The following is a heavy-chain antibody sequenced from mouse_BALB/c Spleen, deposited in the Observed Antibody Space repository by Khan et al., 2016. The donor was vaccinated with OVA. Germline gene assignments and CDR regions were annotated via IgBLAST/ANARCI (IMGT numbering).Heavy chain of an antibody. D-gene: IGHD2-14*01. CDR1: GFSLSRYN. J-gene: IGHJ4*01. Sequence: QVQLKESGPGLVAPSQSLSITCTVSGFSLSRYNIHWVRQPPGKGLEWLGMIWAGGGTDYNSTPKSRLNISKDTSKSQVFLKMNSLQTDDTAMYYCARAYYRYDGYYAMDFWGQGTSVTVSS. CDR3: ARAYYRYDGYYAMDF. V-gene: IGHV2-6-4*01. CDR2: IWAGGGT.